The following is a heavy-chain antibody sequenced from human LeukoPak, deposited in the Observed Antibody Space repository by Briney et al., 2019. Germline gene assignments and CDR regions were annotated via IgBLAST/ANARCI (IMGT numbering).Heavy chain of an antibody. CDR3: AGLVVPAALTGFDP. CDR2: IYYSGST. Sequence: SETLSLTCTVSGGSISSYYWSWIRQPPGKGLGWIGYIYYSGSTNYNPSLKSRVTISVDTSKNQFSLKLSSVTAADTAVYYCAGLVVPAALTGFDPWGQGTLVTVSS. J-gene: IGHJ5*02. CDR1: GGSISSYY. V-gene: IGHV4-59*08. D-gene: IGHD2-2*01.